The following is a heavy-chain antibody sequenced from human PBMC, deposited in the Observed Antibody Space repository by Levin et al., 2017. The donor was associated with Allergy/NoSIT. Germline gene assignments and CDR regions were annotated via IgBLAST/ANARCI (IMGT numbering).Heavy chain of an antibody. J-gene: IGHJ3*02. D-gene: IGHD1-26*01. CDR1: GFTFSSHE. Sequence: HPGGSLRLSCLASGFTFSSHEMNWVRQAPGKGPEWVSYIDTISGSIHYADSVKGRFTISRDNARNSLFLQMNSLRAEDTAVYYCARDAYYHGDAFDIWGQGTMVTVSS. CDR3: ARDAYYHGDAFDI. CDR2: IDTISGSI. V-gene: IGHV3-48*03.